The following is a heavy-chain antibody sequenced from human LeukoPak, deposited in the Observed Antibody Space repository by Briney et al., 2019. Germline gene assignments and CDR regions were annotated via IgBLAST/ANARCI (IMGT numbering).Heavy chain of an antibody. CDR1: GYSISSGYY. CDR3: ARGFSRCAGDCPDWFDP. D-gene: IGHD2-21*02. V-gene: IGHV4-38-2*02. Sequence: SETLSLTCTVSGYSISSGYYWGWIRQPPGKGLEWIASIYNSGSTYYNPSLKSRVTISLDTSKNQFSLKLSSVTAADTAVYYCARGFSRCAGDCPDWFDPWGQGTLVTVSS. CDR2: IYNSGST. J-gene: IGHJ5*02.